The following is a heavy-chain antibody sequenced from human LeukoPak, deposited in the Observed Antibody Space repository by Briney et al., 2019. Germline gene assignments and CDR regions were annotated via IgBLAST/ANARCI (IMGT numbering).Heavy chain of an antibody. J-gene: IGHJ5*02. CDR3: ARVLDYGDLNWFDP. D-gene: IGHD4-17*01. Sequence: SVKVSCKTSGGTFSSYAISWVRQAPGQGLEWMGGIIPIFGTANYAQKFQGRVTITADESTSTAYMELSSLRSEDTAVYYCARVLDYGDLNWFDPWGQGTLVTVSS. CDR1: GGTFSSYA. V-gene: IGHV1-69*13. CDR2: IIPIFGTA.